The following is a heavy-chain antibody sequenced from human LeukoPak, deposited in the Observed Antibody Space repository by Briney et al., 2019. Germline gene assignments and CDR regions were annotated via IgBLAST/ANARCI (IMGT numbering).Heavy chain of an antibody. CDR3: AELGITMIGGV. D-gene: IGHD3-10*02. J-gene: IGHJ6*04. CDR1: GFTFSSSA. CDR2: ISDSGGRT. V-gene: IGHV3-23*01. Sequence: PGGSMRLSCAASGFTFSSSAMTWVRQAPGKGLEWVSAISDSGGRTYYADSVKGRFTISRDNSKNTLYLQMNSLRAEDTAVYYCAELGITMIGGVWGKGTTVTISS.